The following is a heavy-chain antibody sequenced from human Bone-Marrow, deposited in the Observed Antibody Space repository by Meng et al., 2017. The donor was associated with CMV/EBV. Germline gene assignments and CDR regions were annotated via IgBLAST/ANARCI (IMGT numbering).Heavy chain of an antibody. CDR3: ARDRLRGYCSSTSCYPPTYYYGMDV. V-gene: IGHV1-46*01. Sequence: ASVKVSCKASGYTVTSYYMHWVRQAPGQGLEWMGVINPSGGGTNYAQTFQGRVTMTSDTSTSTVYMELSRLRSDDTAVYYCARDRLRGYCSSTSCYPPTYYYGMDVWGQGTTVTVSS. J-gene: IGHJ6*02. CDR1: GYTVTSYY. CDR2: INPSGGGT. D-gene: IGHD2-2*01.